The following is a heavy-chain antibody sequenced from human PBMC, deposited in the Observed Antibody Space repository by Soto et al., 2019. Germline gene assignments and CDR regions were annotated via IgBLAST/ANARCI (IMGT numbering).Heavy chain of an antibody. CDR3: AANSLGGGSQGDV. V-gene: IGHV1-69*01. D-gene: IGHD3-10*01. J-gene: IGHJ6*02. CDR1: GDTFSSYS. Sequence: QVRLVQSGAEVNKPGSSVKVSCKASGDTFSSYSISWVRQAPGQGLEWMGGIVPIFGTTAYAPRLQGRVTITADGPTSTSYMELSRLTFEDTAVYYCAANSLGGGSQGDVWGHGTTFTVSS. CDR2: IVPIFGTT.